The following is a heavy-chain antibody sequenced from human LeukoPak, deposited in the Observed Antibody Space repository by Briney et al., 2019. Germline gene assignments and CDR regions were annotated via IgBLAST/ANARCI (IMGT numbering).Heavy chain of an antibody. V-gene: IGHV4-39*07. Sequence: SETLSVTCTVSGGSISSSSYYWGWIRQPPGKGLEWIGSIYYGGSTYYNASLKSRVTISVDTSKNQFSLKLSSVTAADTAVYYCAREMGGATSPSDYWGQGTLVTVSS. CDR2: IYYGGST. J-gene: IGHJ4*02. CDR1: GGSISSSSYY. D-gene: IGHD1-26*01. CDR3: AREMGGATSPSDY.